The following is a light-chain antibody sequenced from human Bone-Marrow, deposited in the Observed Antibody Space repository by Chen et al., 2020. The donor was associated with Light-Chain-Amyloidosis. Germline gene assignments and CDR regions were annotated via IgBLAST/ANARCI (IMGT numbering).Light chain of an antibody. CDR2: RDT. CDR3: RSAVSSGTYEVV. Sequence: SYELTQPPSVSVSPGQTARITCSGDDLPTKYAYWYQQKPGQAPVLVIHRDTERPSGISERVSGSSSGTTATLTISGVQAEDEDDYHCRSAVSSGTYEVVFGGGTKLTVL. CDR1: DLPTKY. J-gene: IGLJ2*01. V-gene: IGLV3-25*03.